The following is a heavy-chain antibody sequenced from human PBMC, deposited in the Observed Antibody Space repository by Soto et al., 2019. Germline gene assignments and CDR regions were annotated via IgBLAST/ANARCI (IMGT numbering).Heavy chain of an antibody. Sequence: PSETLSLTCTVSGGSISRYYWSWILQPPGKGLEWIGEINHSGSTNYNPSLKSRVTISVDTSKNQFSLKLSSVTAADTAVYYCASTKAYYGSGCYYNPNKLDYWGQGTLVTVSS. CDR3: ASTKAYYGSGCYYNPNKLDY. CDR1: GGSISRYY. V-gene: IGHV4-34*01. J-gene: IGHJ4*02. CDR2: INHSGST. D-gene: IGHD3-10*01.